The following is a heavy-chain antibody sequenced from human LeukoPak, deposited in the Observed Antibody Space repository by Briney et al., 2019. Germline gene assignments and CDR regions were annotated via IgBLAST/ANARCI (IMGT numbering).Heavy chain of an antibody. D-gene: IGHD5/OR15-5a*01. Sequence: PGGSLRLSCAASGFTLSNHWMHWVRQAPGKGLVWVSHINGDGSETNYADSVRGRFTISGDNAKNTLYLQMNSLRVDDTAVYYCTREEGSTDHWGQGTLVTVSS. CDR2: INGDGSET. J-gene: IGHJ4*02. CDR1: GFTLSNHW. CDR3: TREEGSTDH. V-gene: IGHV3-74*01.